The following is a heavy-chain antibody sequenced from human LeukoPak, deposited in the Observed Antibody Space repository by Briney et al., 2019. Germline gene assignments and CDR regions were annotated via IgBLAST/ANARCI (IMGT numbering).Heavy chain of an antibody. CDR2: IRYDGSNK. CDR3: ARGKWEPLDY. D-gene: IGHD1-26*01. J-gene: IGHJ4*02. Sequence: GGSLRLSCAASGFTFSSYGMHWVRQAPGKGLEWVAFIRYDGSNKYYADSVKGRFTISRDNAKNSLYLQMNSLRAEDTAVYYCARGKWEPLDYWGQGTLVTVSS. CDR1: GFTFSSYG. V-gene: IGHV3-30*02.